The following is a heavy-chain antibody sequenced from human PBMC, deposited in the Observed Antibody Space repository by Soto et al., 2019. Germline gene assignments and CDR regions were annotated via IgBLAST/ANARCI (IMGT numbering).Heavy chain of an antibody. Sequence: PSETLSLTCTVSGGSISSADYYWSWIRQPPGKGLEWIGYIYYSGSTYYNPSLKSRVTISVDTSKNQFSLKLSSVTAADTAVYYCARGAYYDILPYYFDYWGQGTLVTVSS. CDR1: GGSISSADYY. J-gene: IGHJ4*02. CDR2: IYYSGST. V-gene: IGHV4-30-4*01. D-gene: IGHD3-9*01. CDR3: ARGAYYDILPYYFDY.